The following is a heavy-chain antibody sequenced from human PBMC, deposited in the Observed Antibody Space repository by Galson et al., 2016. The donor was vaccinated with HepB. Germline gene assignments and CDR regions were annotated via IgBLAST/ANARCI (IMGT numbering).Heavy chain of an antibody. CDR2: IYNSGST. CDR1: GGSISNYY. V-gene: IGHV4-59*01. Sequence: LSLTCTVSGGSISNYYWSWIRQPPGKGLEWIGYIYNSGSTNNNPSLKSRVTISVDTSKNQFSLKLNSVSTADTAMYYCARGGVLPGYRVPFGLYGMDVWGQGTTVTVSS. J-gene: IGHJ6*02. D-gene: IGHD3-9*01. CDR3: ARGGVLPGYRVPFGLYGMDV.